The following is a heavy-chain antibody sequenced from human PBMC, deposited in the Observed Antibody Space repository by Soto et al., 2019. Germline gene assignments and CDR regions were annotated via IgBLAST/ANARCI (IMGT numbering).Heavy chain of an antibody. Sequence: SETMSLTSTVAEGSIRSYYWSWIRQHPGKGLEWIGYSYYSGRTSYNPSLKSRLTVSVDTSKNQFSLKVSSVTAADTAVYYCARLQGYCITTGCYGHYAMDVRGQGTTVTVSS. J-gene: IGHJ6*02. D-gene: IGHD2-2*01. CDR1: EGSIRSYY. CDR3: ARLQGYCITTGCYGHYAMDV. CDR2: SYYSGRT. V-gene: IGHV4-59*08.